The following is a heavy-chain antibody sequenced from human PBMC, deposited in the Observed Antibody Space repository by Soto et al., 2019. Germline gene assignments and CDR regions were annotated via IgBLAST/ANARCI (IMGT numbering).Heavy chain of an antibody. Sequence: PPETLSLTCAVYGGSFSGYYWSWIRQPPGKGLEWIGEINHSGSTNYNPSLKSRVTISVDTSKNQFSLHLSSVTAADTAVYFCAREINRYFDSWGQGSVVTVSS. CDR3: AREINRYFDS. CDR2: INHSGST. V-gene: IGHV4-34*01. CDR1: GGSFSGYY. J-gene: IGHJ4*02.